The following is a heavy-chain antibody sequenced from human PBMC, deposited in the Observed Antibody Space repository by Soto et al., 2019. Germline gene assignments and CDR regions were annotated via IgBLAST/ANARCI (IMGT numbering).Heavy chain of an antibody. Sequence: QVQLVQSGAEVKKPGSSVKVSCKASGGTFSSYAISWVRQAPGQGLEWMGGIIPIFGTANYAQKFQGRVTITADESTSTAYMEVSSLRSEDTAVYYCARRWMATLPYDAFDLWGQGTMVTVSS. V-gene: IGHV1-69*01. D-gene: IGHD5-12*01. CDR2: IIPIFGTA. CDR1: GGTFSSYA. CDR3: ARRWMATLPYDAFDL. J-gene: IGHJ3*01.